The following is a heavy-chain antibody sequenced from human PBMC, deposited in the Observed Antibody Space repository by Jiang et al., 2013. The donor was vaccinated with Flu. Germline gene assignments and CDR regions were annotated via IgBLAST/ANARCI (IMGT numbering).Heavy chain of an antibody. CDR3: ARRRSVFWDRFDY. CDR2: IYYSGST. D-gene: IGHD3-16*01. V-gene: IGHV4-39*01. CDR1: GGSISSSDYY. J-gene: IGHJ4*02. Sequence: PGLVKPSETLSLTCTVSGGSISSSDYYWAWIRQPPGKGLEWIGSIYYSGSTYYNPSLKSRVTISVDTSKSQFSLKLSSVTAADTAVYYCARRRSVFWDRFDYWGQGTLVTVSS.